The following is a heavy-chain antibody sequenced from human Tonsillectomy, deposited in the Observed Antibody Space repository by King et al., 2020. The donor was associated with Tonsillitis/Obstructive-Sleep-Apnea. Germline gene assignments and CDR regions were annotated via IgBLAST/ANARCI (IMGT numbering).Heavy chain of an antibody. CDR3: VKEGGSDSFIFFNY. J-gene: IGHJ4*02. CDR1: GFTFSSSA. Sequence: EVQLVESGGGLVQPGGSLRLSCAASGFTFSSSAMSWVRQAPGKGLEWVSAVSGSGGSTYLADSVKGRFTISRDNSKNTLYLQMNSLRAEDTAVYYCVKEGGSDSFIFFNYWGQGILVTVSS. CDR2: VSGSGGST. V-gene: IGHV3-23*04. D-gene: IGHD3-10*01.